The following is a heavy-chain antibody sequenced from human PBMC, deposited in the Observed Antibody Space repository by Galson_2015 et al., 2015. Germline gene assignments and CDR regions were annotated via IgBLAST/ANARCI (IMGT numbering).Heavy chain of an antibody. D-gene: IGHD3-10*01. CDR1: GFTFSNYW. V-gene: IGHV3-7*03. CDR3: ASQTWTGYFDY. J-gene: IGHJ4*02. Sequence: SLRLSCAASGFTFSNYWMSRARQAPGKGLEWVANIKQDGSEKYYVDSVKGRFTISRDNAKNSLYLQMNSLRAEDTAIYYCASQTWTGYFDYWGQGILVTVSS. CDR2: IKQDGSEK.